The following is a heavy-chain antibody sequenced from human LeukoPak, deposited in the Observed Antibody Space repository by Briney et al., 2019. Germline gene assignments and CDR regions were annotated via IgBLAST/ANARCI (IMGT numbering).Heavy chain of an antibody. J-gene: IGHJ4*02. CDR2: IYYSGST. CDR3: ARALNYYGSGRSFDY. Sequence: SETLSLTCTVSGGSISSYYWSWIRQPPGKGLEWIGYIYYSGSTNYNPSLKSRVTISVDTSKNQFSLKLSSVTAADTAVYYCARALNYYGSGRSFDYWGQGILVTVSS. V-gene: IGHV4-59*01. D-gene: IGHD3-10*01. CDR1: GGSISSYY.